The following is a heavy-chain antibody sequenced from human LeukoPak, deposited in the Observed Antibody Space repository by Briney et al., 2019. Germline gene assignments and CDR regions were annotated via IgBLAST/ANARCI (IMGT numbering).Heavy chain of an antibody. CDR3: AKDRNAWPTNFDS. Sequence: PGGPLRLSCPASGFTLSTYAVNWARQAQGKGLEWFSAISSSGGTTYYADSVKGRFSISRDNSKNTLYLRMNSLRAEDTAIYYCAKDRNAWPTNFDSWGQGTLVTVSA. D-gene: IGHD5-24*01. V-gene: IGHV3-23*01. CDR1: GFTLSTYA. J-gene: IGHJ4*02. CDR2: ISSSGGTT.